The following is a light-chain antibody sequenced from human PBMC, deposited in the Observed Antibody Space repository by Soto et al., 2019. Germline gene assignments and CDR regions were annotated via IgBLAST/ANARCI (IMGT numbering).Light chain of an antibody. CDR2: GAS. Sequence: EIVMTQSPATLSVSPGERAILSCRASQSVSSNLAWYQQKPGQAPRLLIYGASTRATGIPARFSGSGSGTECTPTNSNLQTEDFAVYYWQQYNNWTPMSTFGQRTKLEIK. CDR1: QSVSSN. V-gene: IGKV3-15*01. J-gene: IGKJ2*01. CDR3: QQYNNWTPMST.